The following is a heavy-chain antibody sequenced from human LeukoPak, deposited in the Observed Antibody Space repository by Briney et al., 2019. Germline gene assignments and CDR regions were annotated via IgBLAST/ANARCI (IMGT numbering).Heavy chain of an antibody. V-gene: IGHV3-11*01. CDR3: ARGFTTGGFDY. Sequence: GGSLRLSCAASGFTFSDYYVSRIRQAPGKGLEWVSYISSSGSSIYYADSVKGRFTISRDNAKNSLYLQMNSLKAEDTAFYYCARGFTTGGFDYWGQGTLVTVSS. J-gene: IGHJ4*02. CDR2: ISSSGSSI. D-gene: IGHD4-17*01. CDR1: GFTFSDYY.